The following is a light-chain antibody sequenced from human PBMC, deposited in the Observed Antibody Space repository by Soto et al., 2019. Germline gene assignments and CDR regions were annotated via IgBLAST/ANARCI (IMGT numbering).Light chain of an antibody. J-gene: IGKJ1*01. Sequence: DIVLTQSPDSLAVSLGERATINCKSSQSVLYNSNNKNCLAWYQQKPGQPPKLLIYWASTRESGVPDRFSGSGSGTDFTLTISSRQAEDVAVYYCQQYYSTPQTFGQGTKVEIK. CDR2: WAS. CDR3: QQYYSTPQT. V-gene: IGKV4-1*01. CDR1: QSVLYNSNNKNC.